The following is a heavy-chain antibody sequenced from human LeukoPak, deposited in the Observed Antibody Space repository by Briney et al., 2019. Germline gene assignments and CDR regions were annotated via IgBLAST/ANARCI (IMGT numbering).Heavy chain of an antibody. CDR2: IKEDGSEK. J-gene: IGHJ4*02. V-gene: IGHV3-7*01. CDR3: ARIKDRYFDWLPLDY. CDR1: GSTFRSYW. Sequence: GGSLRLSCAASGSTFRSYWMNWVRQAPGKGLEWVANIKEDGSEKHYVDSVKGRFTISRDNAKNSLYLQMNSLRVEDTAVYYCARIKDRYFDWLPLDYWGQGTLVTVSS. D-gene: IGHD3-9*01.